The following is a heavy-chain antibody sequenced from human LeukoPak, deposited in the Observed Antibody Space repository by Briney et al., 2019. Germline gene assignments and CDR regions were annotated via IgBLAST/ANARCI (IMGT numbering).Heavy chain of an antibody. CDR2: IYYRGST. V-gene: IGHV4-39*02. J-gene: IGHJ4*02. CDR1: GGSISSSTSGWGWY. Sequence: SETLSLTCTVSGGSISSSTSGWGWYWGWIRQPPGKGLEWIGSIYYRGSTYYNPSLKSRVTISVDTSKNQFSLKLSSVTAADTAVYYCVRDFSLTRLERPFDSWGQGTLVTVSS. CDR3: VRDFSLTRLERPFDS. D-gene: IGHD1-1*01.